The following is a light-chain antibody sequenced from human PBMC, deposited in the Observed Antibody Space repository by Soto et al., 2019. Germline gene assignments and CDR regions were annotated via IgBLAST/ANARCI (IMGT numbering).Light chain of an antibody. J-gene: IGKJ2*01. CDR2: KAY. V-gene: IGKV1-5*03. Sequence: DIQMTQSPSTLSASVGDRVTITCRASQNINTWVAWYQQKPGKPPKLLIYKAYSLESGVPSRFSASGSGTEFTLTISSLQPDEFATYYCQQYNNWYTFGQGTKLAIK. CDR3: QQYNNWYT. CDR1: QNINTW.